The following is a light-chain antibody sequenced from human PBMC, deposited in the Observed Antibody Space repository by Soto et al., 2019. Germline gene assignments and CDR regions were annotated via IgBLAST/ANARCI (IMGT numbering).Light chain of an antibody. J-gene: IGLJ2*01. V-gene: IGLV6-57*02. Sequence: FMLTQPHSVSESPGTTVTISCTGSGGSIATNYVQWHQQRPGSAPTTVIYEDAKRPSGVPARFSGSIDRSSNSASLNISGLKTEDEADYYCQSHDSTNVVFGRGTKLTVL. CDR3: QSHDSTNVV. CDR2: EDA. CDR1: GGSIATNY.